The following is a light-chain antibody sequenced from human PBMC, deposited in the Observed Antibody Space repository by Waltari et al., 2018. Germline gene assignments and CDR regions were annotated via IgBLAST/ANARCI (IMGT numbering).Light chain of an antibody. V-gene: IGLV6-57*02. CDR2: ENK. CDR1: SGSIVSNY. Sequence: NFMLTQPHSVSESPGKTVTISCTGSSGSIVSNYAQWYQQRPGSRPTTVIYENKHRPSEVPDRFSGSIDSSSNSADLTISGLKTEDEADYYCQSYDSSKWVFGGGTKLTVL. J-gene: IGLJ3*02. CDR3: QSYDSSKWV.